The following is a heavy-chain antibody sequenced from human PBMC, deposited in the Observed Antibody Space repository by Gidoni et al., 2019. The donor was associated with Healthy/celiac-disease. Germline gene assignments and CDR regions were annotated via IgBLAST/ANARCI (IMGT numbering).Heavy chain of an antibody. CDR3: ARQVPPWDTAMDYGMDV. CDR2: IYYSGST. J-gene: IGHJ6*02. D-gene: IGHD5-18*01. V-gene: IGHV4-39*01. CDR1: GGSISRSSYY. Sequence: QLQLQESCPGLVKPSETLSLTCTVSGGSISRSSYYWGWIRQPPGKGLEWIGSIYYSGSTYYNPSLKSRVTISVDTSKNQFSLKLSSVTAADTAVYYCARQVPPWDTAMDYGMDVWGQGTTVTVSS.